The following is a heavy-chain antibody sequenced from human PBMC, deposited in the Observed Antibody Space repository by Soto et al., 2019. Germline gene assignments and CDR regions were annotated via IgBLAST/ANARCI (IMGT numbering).Heavy chain of an antibody. CDR1: GGSISSYY. CDR3: ASGGQYAPSYF. CDR2: IYYSGST. V-gene: IGHV4-59*01. D-gene: IGHD2-21*01. Sequence: SETLSLTCTVSGGSISSYYWSWIRQPPGKGLEWIGYIYYSGSTNHNPSLKSRVTISVDTSKNQFSLNLSSVTAADTAVYYCASGGQYAPSYFWGQGTLVTVSS. J-gene: IGHJ4*02.